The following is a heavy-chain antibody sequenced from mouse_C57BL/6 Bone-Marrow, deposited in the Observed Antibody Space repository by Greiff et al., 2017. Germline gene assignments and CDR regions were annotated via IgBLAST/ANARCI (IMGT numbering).Heavy chain of an antibody. Sequence: QVQLQQPGAELVRPGSSVKLSCKASGYTFTSYWMDWVKQRPGQGLEWIGNIYPSDSETHYNQKFKDKATLTVDKSSSTAYMQLSSLTSEDSAVYYCARGGAYSNFYFDYWGQGTTLTVSS. CDR2: IYPSDSET. J-gene: IGHJ2*01. V-gene: IGHV1-61*01. CDR1: GYTFTSYW. D-gene: IGHD2-5*01. CDR3: ARGGAYSNFYFDY.